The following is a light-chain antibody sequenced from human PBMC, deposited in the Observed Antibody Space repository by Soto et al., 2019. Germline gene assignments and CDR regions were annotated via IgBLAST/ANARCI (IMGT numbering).Light chain of an antibody. Sequence: DIVLTQSPGTLSLSPGERVTLSCRATQRVSSSVAWYQQKSGQAPRLLIYDASVRATGIPARFSGSGSGTDFTLTISSLEPEDFAVYYCQLSQQRSNWPPITFGQGTRLEIK. V-gene: IGKV3-11*01. CDR1: QRVSSS. CDR2: DAS. J-gene: IGKJ5*01. CDR3: QLSQQRSNWPPIT.